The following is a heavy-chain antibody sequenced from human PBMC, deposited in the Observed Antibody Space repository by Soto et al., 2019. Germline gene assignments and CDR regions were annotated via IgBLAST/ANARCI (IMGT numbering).Heavy chain of an antibody. D-gene: IGHD2-2*01. CDR1: GFTFSTYA. CDR3: AKGDCSSSTCRMDV. Sequence: EVQVLESGGGLVQPGGSLRLSCAASGFTFSTYAMRWVRQAPGKGLEWVSGISGSGGSTNYAGSVKGRFTITRTNSKNTLHLQMNSLRAEDTAVYYCAKGDCSSSTCRMDVWGQGTTVRVSS. J-gene: IGHJ6*02. CDR2: ISGSGGST. V-gene: IGHV3-23*01.